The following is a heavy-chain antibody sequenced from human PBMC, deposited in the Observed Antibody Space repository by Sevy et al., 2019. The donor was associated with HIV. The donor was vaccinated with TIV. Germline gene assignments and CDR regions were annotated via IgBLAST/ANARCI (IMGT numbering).Heavy chain of an antibody. CDR3: AREVPAANRGDYYYYGMDV. D-gene: IGHD2-2*01. Sequence: SETLSLTCTVSGGSISSGGYYWSWIRQHPGKGLEWIGYIYYSGSTYYNPSLKSRVTISVDTSKNQFSLKRGSVTAADTAVYYCAREVPAANRGDYYYYGMDVWGQGTTVTVSS. CDR2: IYYSGST. J-gene: IGHJ6*02. CDR1: GGSISSGGYY. V-gene: IGHV4-31*03.